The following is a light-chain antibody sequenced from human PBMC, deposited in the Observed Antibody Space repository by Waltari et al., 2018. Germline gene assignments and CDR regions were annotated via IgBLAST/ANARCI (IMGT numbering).Light chain of an antibody. CDR2: GAS. V-gene: IGKV3-15*01. Sequence: EIVMTQSPATLSGSPGERATLSCRASQSVSRNLAWYQQKPGQAPRLLIYGASTRATGIPAMFSGSGSGTEFTLTISSLQSEDFAVYYCQQYNNWPRAFGQGTKVEIK. CDR3: QQYNNWPRA. CDR1: QSVSRN. J-gene: IGKJ1*01.